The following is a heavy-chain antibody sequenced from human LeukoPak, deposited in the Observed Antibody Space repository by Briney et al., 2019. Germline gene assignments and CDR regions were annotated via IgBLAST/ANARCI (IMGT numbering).Heavy chain of an antibody. CDR3: AKDSRILLWFGELSH. V-gene: IGHV3-30*02. Sequence: GGSLRLSCAASGFTFSSYEMNWVRQAPGKGLEWVALIRYDGSNKNYADSVKGRFTISRDNSKNTLYLQMNSLRVEDTAVYYCAKDSRILLWFGELSHWGQGTLVTVSS. CDR2: IRYDGSNK. D-gene: IGHD3-10*01. CDR1: GFTFSSYE. J-gene: IGHJ4*02.